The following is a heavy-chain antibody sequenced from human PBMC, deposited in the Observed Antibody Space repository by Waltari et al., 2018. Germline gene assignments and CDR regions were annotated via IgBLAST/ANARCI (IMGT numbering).Heavy chain of an antibody. CDR2: IDPSGST. D-gene: IGHD6-13*01. J-gene: IGHJ4*02. V-gene: IGHV4-61*02. CDR3: ARGGAADGTGYDY. Sequence: QASGPGLVKPSQTLSLTCTVSGGSISSGSDYWSWSRQPAGKGLGCIGRIDPSGSTKYNPSLRSRVTIAKDTSENQLSLKLTTVTAADTAVYYCARGGAADGTGYDYWGQGTLVTVSS. CDR1: GGSISSGSDY.